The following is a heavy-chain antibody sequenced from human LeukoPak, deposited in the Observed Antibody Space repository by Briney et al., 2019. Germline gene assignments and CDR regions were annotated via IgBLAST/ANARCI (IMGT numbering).Heavy chain of an antibody. CDR2: IYYSGST. D-gene: IGHD6-19*01. CDR3: ARAVDSSGWPYPDY. CDR1: GGSISSGDYY. V-gene: IGHV4-30-4*01. Sequence: PSETLSLTCTVSGGSISSGDYYWSWIRQPPGKGLEWIGYIYYSGSTYYNPSLKSRVTISVDTSKNQFSLKLSSVTAADTAVYYCARAVDSSGWPYPDYWGQGTLVTVPS. J-gene: IGHJ4*02.